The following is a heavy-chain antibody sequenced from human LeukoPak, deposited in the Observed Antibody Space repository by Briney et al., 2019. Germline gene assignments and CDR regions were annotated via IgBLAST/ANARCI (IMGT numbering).Heavy chain of an antibody. V-gene: IGHV1-46*01. J-gene: IGHJ4*02. Sequence: ASVKVSCKASGYTFTNDYLHWVRQAPGQGLEWMGIIDPSGGSTSYAQTFQGRVTMTRDTSTSTVYMELSSLRSEDTAVYYCAREGGDRCFDYWGQGTLVTVSS. CDR3: AREGGDRCFDY. CDR1: GYTFTNDY. CDR2: IDPSGGST. D-gene: IGHD2-21*02.